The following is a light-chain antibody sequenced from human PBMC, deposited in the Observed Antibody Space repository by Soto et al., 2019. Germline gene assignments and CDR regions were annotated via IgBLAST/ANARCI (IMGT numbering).Light chain of an antibody. J-gene: IGLJ3*02. CDR2: EVN. Sequence: QSALAQPASVSGSPGQSITISCTGTSSDVGGFDYVSWYQQYPGKAPRLKINEVNHRPLGVSDRFSSSKSGNTASLTISRLLPEDEADYYCGSYTTTTTQVFGGGTKLTVL. CDR1: SSDVGGFDY. V-gene: IGLV2-14*01. CDR3: GSYTTTTTQV.